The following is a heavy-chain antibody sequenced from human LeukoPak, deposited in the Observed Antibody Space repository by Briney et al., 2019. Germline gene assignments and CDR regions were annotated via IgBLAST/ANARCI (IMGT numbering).Heavy chain of an antibody. CDR2: IRSDGNVK. J-gene: IGHJ4*02. V-gene: IGHV3-30*02. D-gene: IGHD4-17*01. Sequence: PGGSLRLSCAASGFTFSNYGMHWVRQAPGKGLEWVAFIRSDGNVKYYADSVKGRLTISRDNSKNTLYLQMNSLRSEDTAVYSCAKGSLPTVSAATDYWGQGTLVTVSS. CDR1: GFTFSNYG. CDR3: AKGSLPTVSAATDY.